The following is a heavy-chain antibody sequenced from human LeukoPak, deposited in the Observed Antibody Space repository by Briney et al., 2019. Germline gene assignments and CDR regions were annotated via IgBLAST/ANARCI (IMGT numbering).Heavy chain of an antibody. CDR3: ARDGVATIFGH. V-gene: IGHV4-34*01. D-gene: IGHD5-12*01. CDR2: INHSGST. CDR1: GGSFSGYY. Sequence: SETLSLTCAVYGGSFSGYYWSWIRQPPGKGLEWIGEINHSGSTNYNPSLKSRVTISVDTSKNQFSLKLSSVTAADTAVYYCARDGVATIFGHWGQGTLVTVSS. J-gene: IGHJ4*02.